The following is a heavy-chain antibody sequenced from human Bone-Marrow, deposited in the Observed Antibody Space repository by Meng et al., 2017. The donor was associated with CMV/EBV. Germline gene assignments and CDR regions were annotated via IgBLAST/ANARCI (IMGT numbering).Heavy chain of an antibody. J-gene: IGHJ4*02. CDR2: IAFDGTNK. CDR1: FTVSSYG. CDR3: ATDRGTYYDFWSGYGFDY. Sequence: FTVSSYGMHWVRQAPGKGLEWVALIAFDGTNKYYADSVKGRFTISRDNSKNTLYLQMNSLRPEDTAVYYCATDRGTYYDFWSGYGFDYWGQGTLVTVSS. D-gene: IGHD3-3*01. V-gene: IGHV3-30*03.